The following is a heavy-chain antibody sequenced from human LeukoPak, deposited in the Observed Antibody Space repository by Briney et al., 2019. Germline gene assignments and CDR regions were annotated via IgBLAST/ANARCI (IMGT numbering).Heavy chain of an antibody. CDR1: GFNFINYW. J-gene: IGHJ4*02. V-gene: IGHV3-7*01. CDR3: VSQEVVPH. Sequence: GGSLRLSCAASGFNFINYWMSWVRQAPGKGLEWMANVKEDGTTKQYVDSVKGRFTISRDNAKNSLYLQMDSLRAEDTAVYYCVSQEVVPHWGQGTLVSVSS. CDR2: VKEDGTTK. D-gene: IGHD2-15*01.